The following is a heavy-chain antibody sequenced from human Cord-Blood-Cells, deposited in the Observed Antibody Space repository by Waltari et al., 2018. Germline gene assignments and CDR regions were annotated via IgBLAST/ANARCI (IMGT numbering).Heavy chain of an antibody. J-gene: IGHJ2*01. V-gene: IGHV3-23*01. CDR3: AKTRYSSSWYPRWYFDL. D-gene: IGHD6-13*01. Sequence: APGKGLEWVSAISGSGGSTYYADSVKGRFTISRDNSKNTLYLQMNSLRAEDTAVYYCAKTRYSSSWYPRWYFDLWGRGTLVTVSS. CDR2: ISGSGGST.